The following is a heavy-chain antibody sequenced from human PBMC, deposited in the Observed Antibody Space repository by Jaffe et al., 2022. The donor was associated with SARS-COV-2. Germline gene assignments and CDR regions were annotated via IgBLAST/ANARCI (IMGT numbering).Heavy chain of an antibody. D-gene: IGHD6-13*01. V-gene: IGHV4-61*02. Sequence: QVQLQESGPGLVKPSQTLSLTCTVSGGSISSGSYYWSWIRQPAGKGLEWIGRIYTSGSTNYNPSLKSRVTISVDTSKNQFSLKLSSVTAADTAVYYCARDLQQLPTSYYYYGMDVWGQGTTVTVSS. CDR2: IYTSGST. CDR3: ARDLQQLPTSYYYYGMDV. CDR1: GGSISSGSYY. J-gene: IGHJ6*02.